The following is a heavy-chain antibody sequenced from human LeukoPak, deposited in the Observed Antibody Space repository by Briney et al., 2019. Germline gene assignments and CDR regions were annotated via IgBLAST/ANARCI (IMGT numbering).Heavy chain of an antibody. V-gene: IGHV3-30*04. CDR2: ISYDGSNK. Sequence: PGGSLRLSCAASGFTLSSYAMHWVRQAPGKGLEWVAVISYDGSNKYYADSVKGRFTISRDNSKNTLYLQMNSLRAEDTAVYYCASTSSFDYWGQGTLVTVSS. CDR1: GFTLSSYA. J-gene: IGHJ4*02. D-gene: IGHD6-6*01. CDR3: ASTSSFDY.